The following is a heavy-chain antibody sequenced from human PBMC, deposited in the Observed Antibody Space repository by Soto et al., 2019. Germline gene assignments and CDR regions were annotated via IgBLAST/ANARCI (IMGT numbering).Heavy chain of an antibody. CDR3: ARDFTTAGTPGDDFDY. CDR2: ISRSSSYI. Sequence: GGSLRLSCAASGFTFSSYSMNWVRQAPGKGPEWVSSISRSSSYIYYADSVKGRFTISRDNAKNSLYLQMNSLRADDSAVYYCARDFTTAGTPGDDFDYWGQGTPVTVSS. J-gene: IGHJ4*02. D-gene: IGHD4-17*01. V-gene: IGHV3-21*01. CDR1: GFTFSSYS.